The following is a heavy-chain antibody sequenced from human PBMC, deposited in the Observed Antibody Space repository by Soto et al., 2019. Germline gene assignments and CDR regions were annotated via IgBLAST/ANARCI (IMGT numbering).Heavy chain of an antibody. CDR3: ARDVVVGVLDTTRGDACFDP. Sequence: QVPLVQSGAEVKKPGSSVRVSCKASGGTFSNYSINWVRQAPGQGLEWMGGIIPIFDTTRFAQKFQGRVTITADESTSTAYMQLSSLRSEDTAVYYCARDVVVGVLDTTRGDACFDPWGQGTLVTVSS. CDR1: GGTFSNYS. J-gene: IGHJ5*02. D-gene: IGHD2-15*01. CDR2: IIPIFDTT. V-gene: IGHV1-69*01.